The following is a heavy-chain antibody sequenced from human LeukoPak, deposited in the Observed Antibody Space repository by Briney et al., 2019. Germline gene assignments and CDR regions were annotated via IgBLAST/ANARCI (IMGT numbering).Heavy chain of an antibody. CDR1: GGTFSSYA. D-gene: IGHD3-9*01. CDR2: IIPIFGTA. J-gene: IGHJ6*03. CDR3: ARERYFDWLSNYYYYYYMDV. V-gene: IGHV1-69*13. Sequence: ASVKVSCKASGGTFSSYAISWVRQAPGQGLEWMGGIIPIFGTANYAQKFQGRVTITADESTSTAYMELSSLRSEDTAVYYCARERYFDWLSNYYYYYYMDVWGKGTTVTVSS.